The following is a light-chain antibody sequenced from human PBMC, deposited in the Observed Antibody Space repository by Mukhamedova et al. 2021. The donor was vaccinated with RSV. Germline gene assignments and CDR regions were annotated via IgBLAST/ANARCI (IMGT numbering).Light chain of an antibody. CDR3: QQFYTYSQT. J-gene: IGKJ1*01. Sequence: WYQRRVHGKAPKLLIYEASSLQSGVSSRFSGSGYGTEFTLTIYSLQAEDFATYYCQQFYTYSQTFGQGTKVEVK. V-gene: IGKV1-5*03. CDR2: EAS.